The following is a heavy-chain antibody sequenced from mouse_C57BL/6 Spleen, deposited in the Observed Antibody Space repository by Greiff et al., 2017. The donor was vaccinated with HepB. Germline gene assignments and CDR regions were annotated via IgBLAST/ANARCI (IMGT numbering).Heavy chain of an antibody. Sequence: VQGVESGPELVKPGASVKISCKASGYSFTSYYIHWVKQRPGQGLEWIGWIYPGSGNTKYNEKFKGKATLTADTSSSTAYMQLSSLTSEDSAVYYCASPDYDFDYWGQGTTLTVSS. D-gene: IGHD2-4*01. V-gene: IGHV1-66*01. CDR1: GYSFTSYY. CDR2: IYPGSGNT. J-gene: IGHJ2*01. CDR3: ASPDYDFDY.